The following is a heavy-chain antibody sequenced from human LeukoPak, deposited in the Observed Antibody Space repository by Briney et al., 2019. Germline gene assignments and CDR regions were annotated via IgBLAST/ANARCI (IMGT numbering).Heavy chain of an antibody. CDR2: INTNTGNP. D-gene: IGHD3-10*01. CDR3: ARGYYGSGSYLNY. V-gene: IGHV7-4-1*02. Sequence: GASVKVSCKASGYTFTGYYMHWVRQAPGQGLEWMGWINTNTGNPTYAQGFTGRFVFSLDTSVSTAYLQISSLKAEDTAVYYCARGYYGSGSYLNYWGQGTLVTVSS. J-gene: IGHJ4*02. CDR1: GYTFTGYY.